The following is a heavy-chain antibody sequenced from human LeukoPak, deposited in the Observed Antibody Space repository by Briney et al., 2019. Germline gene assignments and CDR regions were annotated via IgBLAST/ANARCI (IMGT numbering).Heavy chain of an antibody. CDR1: GFPFSSYW. CDR3: ARDGDSRGYYVNFDY. CDR2: INGDGSST. D-gene: IGHD3-22*01. V-gene: IGHV3-74*01. J-gene: IGHJ4*02. Sequence: GGSLRLSCAASGFPFSSYWMHWVRQVPGKGLVWVSRINGDGSSTSYADSVKGRFTISRDNAKNTLYLQMNGLRAEDTAVYYCARDGDSRGYYVNFDYWGQGTLVTVSS.